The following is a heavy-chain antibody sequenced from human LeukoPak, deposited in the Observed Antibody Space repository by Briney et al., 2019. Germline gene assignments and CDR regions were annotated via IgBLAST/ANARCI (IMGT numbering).Heavy chain of an antibody. CDR1: GGSISSSGKY. CDR2: MFYSGTT. Sequence: SETLSLTRTVSGGSISSSGKYGAWIRQPPGKWLEWMGSMFYSGTTYYNPSLKSRVTISVDTSKNQFSLKLSSVTAADTALYYCVSYCSGGRCDDWGQGTLVTVSS. J-gene: IGHJ4*02. V-gene: IGHV4-39*01. CDR3: VSYCSGGRCDD. D-gene: IGHD2-15*01.